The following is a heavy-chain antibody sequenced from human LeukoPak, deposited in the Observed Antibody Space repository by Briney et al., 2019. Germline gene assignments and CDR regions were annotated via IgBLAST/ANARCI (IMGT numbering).Heavy chain of an antibody. D-gene: IGHD2-2*01. CDR3: ARDSDIVVVPAAIPDYYYYGMDV. V-gene: IGHV1-2*02. Sequence: ASVKVSCKASGYTFTGYYMHWVRQAPGQGLEWMGWINPNSGGTNYAQKLQGRVTMTTDTSTSTAYMELRSLRSDDTAVYYCARDSDIVVVPAAIPDYYYYGMDVWGQGTTVTVSS. CDR1: GYTFTGYY. CDR2: INPNSGGT. J-gene: IGHJ6*02.